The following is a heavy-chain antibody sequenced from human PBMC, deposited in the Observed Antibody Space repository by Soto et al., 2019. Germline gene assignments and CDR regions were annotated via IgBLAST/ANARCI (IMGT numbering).Heavy chain of an antibody. J-gene: IGHJ3*02. CDR1: GYIFTSYV. CDR3: AGDLAFDI. V-gene: IGHV1-3*05. Sequence: QVQLVQSGAEEKKPGASVKVSCKASGYIFTSYVMHWVRQAPGQRLEWMGWINAGNGNTKYSQKFQGRVTITRDTSASTAHMGLSSLRSEDTAVYYCAGDLAFDIWGQGTMVTVSS. CDR2: INAGNGNT.